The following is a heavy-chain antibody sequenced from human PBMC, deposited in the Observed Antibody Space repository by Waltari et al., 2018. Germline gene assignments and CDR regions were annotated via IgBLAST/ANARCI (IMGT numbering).Heavy chain of an antibody. Sequence: QLQLQESGPGLVKPSETLSLTCTVSGGSISSSSYYWGWIRQPPGKGLEWIGSIYYSGSTYYNPSRKRRVTISVDTSKNQFSLKLSSVTAADTAVYYCARTPQYDYVWGSYRPVDYWGQGTLVTVSS. CDR2: IYYSGST. J-gene: IGHJ4*02. CDR3: ARTPQYDYVWGSYRPVDY. V-gene: IGHV4-39*01. D-gene: IGHD3-16*02. CDR1: GGSISSSSYY.